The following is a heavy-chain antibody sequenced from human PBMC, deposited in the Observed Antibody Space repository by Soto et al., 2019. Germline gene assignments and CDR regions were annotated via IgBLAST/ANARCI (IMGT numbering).Heavy chain of an antibody. CDR1: GFSFSTYG. V-gene: IGHV3-30*18. CDR3: AKGVGNYWAFDY. Sequence: QMHLVESGGGVVQPGRSLRLSCAASGFSFSTYGMHWVRQAPGKGLEWVAFISNDGSNKYYADSVKGRFTISRDNSKNTVYLQMNSLRAEDTAVYYCAKGVGNYWAFDYWGQGTMVTVSS. J-gene: IGHJ4*02. CDR2: ISNDGSNK. D-gene: IGHD1-26*01.